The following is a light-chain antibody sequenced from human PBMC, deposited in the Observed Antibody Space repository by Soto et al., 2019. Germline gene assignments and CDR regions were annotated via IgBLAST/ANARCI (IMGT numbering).Light chain of an antibody. CDR3: QQYNNWPIT. V-gene: IGKV3-15*01. Sequence: EIVLTQSPGTLSLSPGERATLSCRASQSVSSSYLAWFQQKPGQGPRLLIYGASTRATGIPARFSGSGSETDFTLTISSLRSEDSAVYHCQQYNNWPITFGQGTRLEIK. J-gene: IGKJ5*01. CDR1: QSVSSSY. CDR2: GAS.